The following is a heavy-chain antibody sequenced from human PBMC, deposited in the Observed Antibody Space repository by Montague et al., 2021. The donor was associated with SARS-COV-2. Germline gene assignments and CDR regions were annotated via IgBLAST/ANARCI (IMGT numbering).Heavy chain of an antibody. D-gene: IGHD3-22*01. V-gene: IGHV4-31*03. J-gene: IGHJ3*02. Sequence: TLSLTCTVSGGSISSGGYYWSWIRQHTGKGLEWIGYIDYRTSTYYNPTLRIRVTISVDTSKNQFSLKLSSVTAADTAVYYCARAGTITMIVVVNDAFDIWGQGTTVTVSS. CDR1: GGSISSGGYY. CDR3: ARAGTITMIVVVNDAFDI. CDR2: IDYRTST.